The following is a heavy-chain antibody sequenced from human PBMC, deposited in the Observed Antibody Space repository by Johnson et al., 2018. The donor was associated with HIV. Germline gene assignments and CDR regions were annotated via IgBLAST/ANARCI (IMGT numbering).Heavy chain of an antibody. J-gene: IGHJ3*02. V-gene: IGHV3-30*03. CDR3: ASFAAAGDAFDI. CDR1: GFTISSYW. D-gene: IGHD6-13*01. CDR2: ISYDGSNK. Sequence: QVQLVESGGGVVQPGGSLRLSCAASGFTISSYWMSWVRQAPGKGLEWVAVISYDGSNKYFADSVKGRFTISRDNSKNTLYLQMNSLRAEDTAVYYCASFAAAGDAFDIWGQGTMVTVSS.